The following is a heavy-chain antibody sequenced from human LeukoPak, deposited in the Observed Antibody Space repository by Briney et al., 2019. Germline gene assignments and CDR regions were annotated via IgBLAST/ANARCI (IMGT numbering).Heavy chain of an antibody. D-gene: IGHD3-10*01. CDR3: ARGYMVRGPLMAY. CDR2: IIPILGIA. V-gene: IGHV1-69*04. J-gene: IGHJ4*02. CDR1: GGTFSSYA. Sequence: ASVKVSCKASGGTFSSYAISWVRQAPGQGLEWMGRIIPILGIANYAQKFQGRVTITADKSTSTAYMELSSLRSEDTAVYYCARGYMVRGPLMAYWGQGTLVTVSS.